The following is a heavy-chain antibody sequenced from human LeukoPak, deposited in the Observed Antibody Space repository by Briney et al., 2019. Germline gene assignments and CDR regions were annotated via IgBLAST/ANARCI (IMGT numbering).Heavy chain of an antibody. J-gene: IGHJ4*02. D-gene: IGHD6-6*01. V-gene: IGHV1-2*02. CDR3: ARGIAARRFDY. CDR2: INPNRGGA. CDR1: GYTFTGYY. Sequence: VASVKVSCKASGYTFTGYYMHWVRQAPGQGLEWMGWINPNRGGANYAQKSQGRVTMTRDTSISTAYMELSRLRSDDTAAYYCARGIAARRFDYWGQGTLVTVSS.